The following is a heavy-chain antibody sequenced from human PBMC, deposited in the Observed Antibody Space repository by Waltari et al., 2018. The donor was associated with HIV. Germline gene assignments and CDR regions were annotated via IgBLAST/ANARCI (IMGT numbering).Heavy chain of an antibody. CDR2: ISNDVTTK. V-gene: IGHV3-30*04. D-gene: IGHD1-26*01. CDR1: GFIFSSCA. J-gene: IGHJ6*02. CDR3: ARVHPCNLGAACGYYGMDV. Sequence: QVQLAESGVGVVQPGRSLRLCCVVSGFIFSSCAMHWVRQAPGKVLEWVAVISNDVTTKYYADSVKGRFTISRDNSKNTLYLQMNSLRAEDTAVYYCARVHPCNLGAACGYYGMDVWGQGTTVTVSS.